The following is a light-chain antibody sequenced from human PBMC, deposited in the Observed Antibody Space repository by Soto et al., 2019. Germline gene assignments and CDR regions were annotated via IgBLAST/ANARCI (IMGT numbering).Light chain of an antibody. CDR3: SSYVGSNNFV. V-gene: IGLV2-8*01. J-gene: IGLJ1*01. CDR1: SSDVGYYDY. Sequence: QSALTQPPSASGFPGQSVTISCTGTSSDVGYYDYVSWYQQHPGNAPKLVIYEVTKRPSGVPDRVSASKSGNTASLTVSGLRAEDEADHYCSSYVGSNNFVFGSGTKVTVL. CDR2: EVT.